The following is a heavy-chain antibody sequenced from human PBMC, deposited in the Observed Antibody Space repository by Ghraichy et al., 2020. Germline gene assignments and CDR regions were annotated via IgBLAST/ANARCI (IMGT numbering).Heavy chain of an antibody. J-gene: IGHJ4*02. CDR2: IYHTGTT. CDR3: ARGLRSSSSQGTTSDY. Sequence: ESLNISCTVSGGSVRSYYWSWIRQPPGRGLEWIGFIYHTGTTTCNPSLKSRLSISLDTSKNQVSLNLTSVTAADTALYYCARGLRSSSSQGTTSDYWGQGTLVTVSS. V-gene: IGHV4-59*02. D-gene: IGHD6-6*01. CDR1: GGSVRSYY.